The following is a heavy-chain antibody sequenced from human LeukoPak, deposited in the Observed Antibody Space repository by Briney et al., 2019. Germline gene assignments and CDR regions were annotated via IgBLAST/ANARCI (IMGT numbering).Heavy chain of an antibody. CDR1: GGSISSSSYY. CDR2: IYYSGST. D-gene: IGHD2-15*01. Sequence: SKTLSLTCTVSGGSISSSSYYWGWIRQPPGKGLEWIGSIYYSGSTYYNPSLKSRVTISVDTSKNQFSLKLSSVTAADTAVYYCARGEDCSGGSCLGDKAWNFDYWGQGTLVTVSS. CDR3: ARGEDCSGGSCLGDKAWNFDY. V-gene: IGHV4-39*07. J-gene: IGHJ4*02.